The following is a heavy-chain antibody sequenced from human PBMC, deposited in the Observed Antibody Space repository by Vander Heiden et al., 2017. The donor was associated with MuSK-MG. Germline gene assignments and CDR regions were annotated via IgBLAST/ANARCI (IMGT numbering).Heavy chain of an antibody. J-gene: IGHJ4*02. Sequence: QVQLVESGGGVVQPGRSLRLSCAASGFTFSSYGMHWVRQAPGKGLEWVAVISYDGSNKYYADSVKGRFTISRDNSKNTLYLQMNSLRAEDTAVYYCAKDRLTDCSSTSCYSGGVFGYWGQGTLVTVSS. CDR2: ISYDGSNK. V-gene: IGHV3-30*18. D-gene: IGHD2-2*01. CDR3: AKDRLTDCSSTSCYSGGVFGY. CDR1: GFTFSSYG.